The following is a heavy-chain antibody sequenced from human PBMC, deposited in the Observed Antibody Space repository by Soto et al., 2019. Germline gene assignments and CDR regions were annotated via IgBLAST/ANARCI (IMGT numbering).Heavy chain of an antibody. J-gene: IGHJ4*02. V-gene: IGHV4-34*01. CDR3: ARGYLFRGCVC. CDR2: LNHAGSP. CDR1: GGSLTGYY. Sequence: PSETLSLTCAVSGGSLTGYYWGWIRQPPGKGLEWIWQLNHAGSPTYKPSHRRRVAVSLDTWKNQFPLRLNFVAAAETAVYCCARGYLFRGCVCGGLGSRGTVSS. D-gene: IGHD2-8*01.